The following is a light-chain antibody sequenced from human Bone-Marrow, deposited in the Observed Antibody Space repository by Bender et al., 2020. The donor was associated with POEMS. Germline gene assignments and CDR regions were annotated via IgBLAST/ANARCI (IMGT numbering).Light chain of an antibody. J-gene: IGLJ3*02. CDR2: SDN. V-gene: IGLV1-44*01. CDR3: VACDASLNVWV. CDR1: GSNIGSNT. Sequence: QSVLTQPPSVSGTPGQRVTISCSGSGSNIGSNTVHWYRQLPGTAPKLLLYSDNHRPSGVPDRFSGSKSGTSASLAISGLQSNDKAIYFCVACDASLNVWVFGEVTKLTVL.